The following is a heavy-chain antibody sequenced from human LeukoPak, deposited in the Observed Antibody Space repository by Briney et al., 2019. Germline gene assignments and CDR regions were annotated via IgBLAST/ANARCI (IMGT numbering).Heavy chain of an antibody. V-gene: IGHV4-59*01. CDR1: GGSISNYY. J-gene: IGHJ4*02. CDR2: IYYTGST. CDR3: ARNLIPEQLVLNF. D-gene: IGHD6-13*01. Sequence: SETLSLTCTVSGGSISNYYWNWIRQPPGKGLEWIGYIYYTGSTNYNPSLKSRVNMSVDTSKNQFSLNLKSVTPEDTAVYHCARNLIPEQLVLNFWGQGTLVTVSS.